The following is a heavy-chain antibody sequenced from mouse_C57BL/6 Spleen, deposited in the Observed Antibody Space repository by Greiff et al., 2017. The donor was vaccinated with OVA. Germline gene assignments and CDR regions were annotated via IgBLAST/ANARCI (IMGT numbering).Heavy chain of an antibody. D-gene: IGHD1-1*01. Sequence: VKLQESGAELARPGASVKLSCKASGYTFTSYGISWVKQSTGQGLEWIGEIYPRSGNTYYNEKFKGKATLTADKSSSTAYMELRSLTSENSAVYFCARFDGSNSNYAMDYWGQGTSVTVSS. CDR1: GYTFTSYG. CDR2: IYPRSGNT. V-gene: IGHV1-81*01. CDR3: ARFDGSNSNYAMDY. J-gene: IGHJ4*01.